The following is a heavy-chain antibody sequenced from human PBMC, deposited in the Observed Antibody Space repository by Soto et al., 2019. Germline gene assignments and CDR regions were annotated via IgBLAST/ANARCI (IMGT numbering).Heavy chain of an antibody. CDR1: GGSIRSGGYY. Sequence: QVQLQESGPGLVKPSQTLSLTCTVSGGSIRSGGYYWSWIRQHPGKGLEWIGYIYYSGSTYYNPSLKRRVTISVDPSKHQFSLKLSSVTAADTAVYYCARDLQYYDFHHWFDPWGQGTLVTVSS. D-gene: IGHD3-3*01. CDR2: IYYSGST. CDR3: ARDLQYYDFHHWFDP. V-gene: IGHV4-31*03. J-gene: IGHJ5*02.